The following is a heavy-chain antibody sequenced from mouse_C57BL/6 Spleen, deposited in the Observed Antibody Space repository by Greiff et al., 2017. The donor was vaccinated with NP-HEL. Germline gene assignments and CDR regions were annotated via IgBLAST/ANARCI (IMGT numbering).Heavy chain of an antibody. CDR1: GYAFSSYW. V-gene: IGHV1-80*01. D-gene: IGHD2-5*01. Sequence: VQLQQSGAELVKPGASVKISCKASGYAFSSYWMNWVKQRPGKGLEWIGQIYPGDGDTNYNGKFKGKATLTADKSSSTAYMQLSSLNSEDSAVYFCARVCYSSPCWYFDVWGTGTTVTVSS. CDR3: ARVCYSSPCWYFDV. J-gene: IGHJ1*03. CDR2: IYPGDGDT.